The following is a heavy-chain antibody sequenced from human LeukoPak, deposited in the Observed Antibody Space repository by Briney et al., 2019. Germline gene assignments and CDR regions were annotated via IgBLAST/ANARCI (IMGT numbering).Heavy chain of an antibody. CDR1: GYTFTSYY. CDR2: INPSGGST. Sequence: ASVKVSCKASGYTFTSYYMHWVRQAPGQGLGWMGIINPSGGSTSYAQKFQGRVTMTRDTSTSTVYMELSSLRSEDTAVYYCARDYCSSTSCYVFDYWGQGTLVTVSS. D-gene: IGHD2-2*01. V-gene: IGHV1-46*01. CDR3: ARDYCSSTSCYVFDY. J-gene: IGHJ4*02.